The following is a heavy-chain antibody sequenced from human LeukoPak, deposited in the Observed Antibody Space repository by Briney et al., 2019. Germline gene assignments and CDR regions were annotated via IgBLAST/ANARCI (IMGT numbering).Heavy chain of an antibody. D-gene: IGHD6-19*01. J-gene: IGHJ1*01. CDR1: GGSFSSYY. V-gene: IGHV4-39*07. CDR3: ARETTSGYSSGWYAKH. Sequence: SETLSLTCAVYGGSFSSYYWGWIRQPPGKGLEWIGSIYYSGSTYYNPSLKSRVTISVDTSKNQFSLKLSSVTAADTAVYYCARETTSGYSSGWYAKHWGQGTLVTVSS. CDR2: IYYSGST.